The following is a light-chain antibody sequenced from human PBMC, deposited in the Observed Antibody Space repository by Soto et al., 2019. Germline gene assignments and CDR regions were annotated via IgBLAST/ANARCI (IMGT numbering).Light chain of an antibody. Sequence: QSALTQPASVSGSPGQSITISCTGTTSFVGSYNFVSWYQQLPGKAPQVLIYEDTKRPSGVSNRFSGSISGSTASLTISGLQAEEGAVDHCCSYVGPSPYVFGTGTKLNVL. J-gene: IGLJ1*01. CDR1: TSFVGSYNF. V-gene: IGLV2-23*01. CDR3: CSYVGPSPYV. CDR2: EDT.